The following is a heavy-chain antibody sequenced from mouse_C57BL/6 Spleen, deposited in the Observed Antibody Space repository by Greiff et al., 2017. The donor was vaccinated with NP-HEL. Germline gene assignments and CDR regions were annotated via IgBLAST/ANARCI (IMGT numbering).Heavy chain of an antibody. CDR3: ARGHYSNLLLDY. CDR1: GYTFTSYW. Sequence: QVQLKQPGAELVMPGASVKLSCKASGYTFTSYWMHWVKQRPGQGLEWIGEIDPSDSYTNYNQKFKGKSTLTVDKSSSTAYMQLSSLTSEDSAVYYCARGHYSNLLLDYWGQGTTLTVSS. CDR2: IDPSDSYT. J-gene: IGHJ2*01. V-gene: IGHV1-69*01. D-gene: IGHD2-5*01.